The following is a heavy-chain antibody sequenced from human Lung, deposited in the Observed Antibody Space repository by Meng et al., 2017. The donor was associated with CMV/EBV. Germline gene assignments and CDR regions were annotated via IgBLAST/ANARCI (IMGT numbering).Heavy chain of an antibody. CDR1: GGSFSGYY. CDR3: AGEQVVF. CDR2: INHSGST. D-gene: IGHD2-15*01. J-gene: IGHJ4*02. Sequence: SETLSLTCAVYGGSFSGYYWSWIRQPPGKGLEWIGEINHSGSTNYNPSLKSRVTISVDTSKNQFSLKLSSVTAADTAVYYCAGEQVVFWGQGTLVTVSS. V-gene: IGHV4-34*01.